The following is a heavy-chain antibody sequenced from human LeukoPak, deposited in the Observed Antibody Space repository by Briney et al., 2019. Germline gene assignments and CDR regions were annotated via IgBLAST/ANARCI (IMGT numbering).Heavy chain of an antibody. CDR3: ARAHSSSSTFDL. V-gene: IGHV3-33*01. Sequence: GGSLRLSCAAPGFTFSDYGIHWVRQAPGQGLEWVALIWYDGSKKYYADSVKGRFTISRDNTKNTLYLQLNSLRADDTAVYYCARAHSSSSTFDLWGQGTLVTVSS. CDR2: IWYDGSKK. D-gene: IGHD6-6*01. J-gene: IGHJ4*02. CDR1: GFTFSDYG.